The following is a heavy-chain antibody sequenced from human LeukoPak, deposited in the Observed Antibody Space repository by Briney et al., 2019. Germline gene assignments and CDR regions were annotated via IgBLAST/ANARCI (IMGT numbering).Heavy chain of an antibody. D-gene: IGHD1-1*01. CDR1: GYNFRNHG. CDR2: ISHYT. Sequence: ASVTVSCKASGYNFRNHGITWVRQAPGQGREWMGWISHYTNYPQKFQGRVTMTTDTSTSTAYMELRSLRSDDTDMYYCVRMRVPSDDVDFDYWGQGILVNVSS. J-gene: IGHJ4*02. V-gene: IGHV1-18*01. CDR3: VRMRVPSDDVDFDY.